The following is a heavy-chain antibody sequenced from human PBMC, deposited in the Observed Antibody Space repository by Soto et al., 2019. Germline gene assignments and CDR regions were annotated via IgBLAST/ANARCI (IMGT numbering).Heavy chain of an antibody. CDR3: AREAMTTVNYYYHGMDV. V-gene: IGHV4-31*03. CDR1: GGSISSGGYY. Sequence: PSETLSLTCTVSGGSISSGGYYWSWIRQHPGKGLEWIGYIYYSGSTYYNPSLKSRVTISVDTSKNQFSLKLSSATAADTAVYYCAREAMTTVNYYYHGMDVWGQGTTVTVSS. CDR2: IYYSGST. D-gene: IGHD4-17*01. J-gene: IGHJ6*02.